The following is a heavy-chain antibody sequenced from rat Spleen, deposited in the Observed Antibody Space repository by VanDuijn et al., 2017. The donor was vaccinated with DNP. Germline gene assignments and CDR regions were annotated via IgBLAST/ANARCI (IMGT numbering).Heavy chain of an antibody. Sequence: EVKLVESGGGLVQPGRSLKLSCVASGFNFNDYWMGWVRQAPGKGLEWIGQINKDSSTINYPPSLKDKFTIFRDNAQDTLYLQMSKLGSEDTATYYCARHFYYYTSFDYWGQGVMVTVSS. CDR3: ARHFYYYTSFDY. V-gene: IGHV4-2*01. D-gene: IGHD1-2*01. CDR2: INKDSSTI. J-gene: IGHJ2*01. CDR1: GFNFNDYW.